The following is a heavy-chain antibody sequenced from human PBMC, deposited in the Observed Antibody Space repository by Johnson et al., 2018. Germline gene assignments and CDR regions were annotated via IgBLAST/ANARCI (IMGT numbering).Heavy chain of an antibody. J-gene: IGHJ4*02. Sequence: QVQLVESGAEVKKPGSSVKVSCKASGGTFSSYTISWVRQAPGQGLEWMGRIIPILGTANYAQKFQGRVTITADESTSPAYMELSSLRSEDTAVYYCSRSLGSWLGSVLMAYYYFDYWGQGTLVTVSS. CDR3: SRSLGSWLGSVLMAYYYFDY. V-gene: IGHV1-69*11. CDR2: IIPILGTA. CDR1: GGTFSSYT. D-gene: IGHD2-8*01.